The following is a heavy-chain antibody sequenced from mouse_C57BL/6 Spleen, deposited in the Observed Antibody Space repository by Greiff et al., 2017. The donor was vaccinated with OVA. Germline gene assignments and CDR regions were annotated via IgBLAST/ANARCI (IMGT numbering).Heavy chain of an antibody. V-gene: IGHV1-26*01. CDR3: AREFDTTVVASYYFDY. CDR2: INPNNGGT. D-gene: IGHD1-1*01. J-gene: IGHJ2*01. Sequence: VQLQQSGPELVKPGASVKISRKASGYTFTDYYMNWVKQSHGKSLEWIGDINPNNGGTSYNQKFKGKATLTVDKSSSTAYMELRSLTSEDSAVYYCAREFDTTVVASYYFDYWGQGTTLTVSS. CDR1: GYTFTDYY.